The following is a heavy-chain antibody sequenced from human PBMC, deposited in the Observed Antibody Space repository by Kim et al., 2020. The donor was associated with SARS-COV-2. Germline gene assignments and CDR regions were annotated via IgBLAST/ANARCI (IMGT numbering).Heavy chain of an antibody. J-gene: IGHJ5*02. D-gene: IGHD3-10*01. CDR3: ARDGSGNYLSGFDP. V-gene: IGHV3-30*01. Sequence: DSREGRFTISRENAKNTLYLQKNRLRAEDTAVYYCARDGSGNYLSGFDPWGQGTLVTVSS.